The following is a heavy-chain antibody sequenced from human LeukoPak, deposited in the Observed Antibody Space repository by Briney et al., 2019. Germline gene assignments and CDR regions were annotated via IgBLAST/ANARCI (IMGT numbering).Heavy chain of an antibody. D-gene: IGHD6-13*01. CDR1: GGSISSSS. J-gene: IGHJ6*03. CDR3: AREGRKRQQLVLRLDYYYYYMDV. CDR2: ISSNGGST. Sequence: ETLSLTCTVSGGSISSSSYYWGWVRQAPGKGLEYVSAISSNGGSTYYANSVKGRFTISRDNSKNTLYLQMGSLRAEDMAVYYCAREGRKRQQLVLRLDYYYYYMDVWGKGTTVTISS. V-gene: IGHV3-64*01.